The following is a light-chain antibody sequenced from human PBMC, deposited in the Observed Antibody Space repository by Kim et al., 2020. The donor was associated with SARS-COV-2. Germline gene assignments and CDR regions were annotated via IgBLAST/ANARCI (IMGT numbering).Light chain of an antibody. Sequence: GQRVTISCSGSISNIGSTFVYCDQHLPGTAPKLLIYRNNQRPSGVPDRFSGSKSGTSASLAISGLRSEDEADYYCASWDDSLSGVLFGGGTQLTVL. V-gene: IGLV1-47*01. J-gene: IGLJ2*01. CDR2: RNN. CDR3: ASWDDSLSGVL. CDR1: ISNIGSTF.